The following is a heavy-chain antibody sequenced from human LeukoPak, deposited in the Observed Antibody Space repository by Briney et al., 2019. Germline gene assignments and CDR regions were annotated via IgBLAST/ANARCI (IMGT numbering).Heavy chain of an antibody. D-gene: IGHD3-16*01. V-gene: IGHV5-51*01. CDR2: IYAGDSST. CDR3: ARHSCYDS. Sequence: GESLMISCKGSGFTFTTYSCAWVRQMPGKGLEWMGVIYAGDSSTRYSPSFQGQVTISVDKSISTVYLQWSSLKASDSAIYYCARHSCYDSWGQGTLVTVSS. CDR1: GFTFTTYS. J-gene: IGHJ4*02.